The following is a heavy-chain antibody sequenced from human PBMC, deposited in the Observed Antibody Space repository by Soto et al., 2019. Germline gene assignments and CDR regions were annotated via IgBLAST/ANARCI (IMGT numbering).Heavy chain of an antibody. D-gene: IGHD3-22*01. CDR2: IYYSGTT. Sequence: QMQVQESGPGLVKPSETLSLTCTVSGGSISSSSYYWGWIRQPPGKGLEWIGTIYYSGTTYYNPSLKSRVTISLDTSKNQFSLNLSSVTAADTAVYYCARRSRAPYVYDSGATFWAFDNWGQGTLVTVSS. J-gene: IGHJ4*02. CDR3: ARRSRAPYVYDSGATFWAFDN. V-gene: IGHV4-39*01. CDR1: GGSISSSSYY.